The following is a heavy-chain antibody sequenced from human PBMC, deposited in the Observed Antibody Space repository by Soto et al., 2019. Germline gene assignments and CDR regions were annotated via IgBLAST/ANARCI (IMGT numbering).Heavy chain of an antibody. V-gene: IGHV3-30-3*01. CDR1: GFAFSTYP. J-gene: IGHJ4*02. CDR3: ARVGVASASYSFYFDY. D-gene: IGHD3-10*01. CDR2: ISFDGSDT. Sequence: GGSLRLSCGASGFAFSTYPMHWARQAPGKGLDWVAVISFDGSDTFYADSVKGRFTISRDNSKNTLFLQMNSLRAEDTAVYYCARVGVASASYSFYFDYWGRGILVTVS.